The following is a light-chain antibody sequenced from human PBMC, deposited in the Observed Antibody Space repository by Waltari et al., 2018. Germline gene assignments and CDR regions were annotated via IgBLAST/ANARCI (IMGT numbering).Light chain of an antibody. CDR2: DAS. V-gene: IGKV3-11*01. Sequence: DIVLTQSPVTLSLSPGDRPTLSCRASQSVGNSLAWYQLKPGHAPTPPIYDASTKATGIPARFSGSGSGTDFTLTITYLAPEDFAVYYCQQRSSWPLTFGGGTKVEIK. CDR3: QQRSSWPLT. J-gene: IGKJ4*01. CDR1: QSVGNS.